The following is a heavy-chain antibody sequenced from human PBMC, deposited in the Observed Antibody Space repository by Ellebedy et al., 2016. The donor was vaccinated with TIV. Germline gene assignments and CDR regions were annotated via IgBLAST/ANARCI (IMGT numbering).Heavy chain of an antibody. J-gene: IGHJ3*02. D-gene: IGHD2/OR15-2a*01. CDR3: ASPPTVIDDDVFDI. Sequence: GESLKISCAASGFTFSSYAMSWVRQAPGKGLEWVSGISWNSGSIGYADSVKGRFTISRDNAKTSLYLQMNSLRAEDTAVYHCASPPTVIDDDVFDIWGQGTLVTVSS. CDR1: GFTFSSYA. V-gene: IGHV3-20*01. CDR2: ISWNSGSI.